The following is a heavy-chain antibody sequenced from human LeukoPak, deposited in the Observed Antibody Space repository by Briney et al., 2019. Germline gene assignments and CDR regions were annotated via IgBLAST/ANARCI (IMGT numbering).Heavy chain of an antibody. Sequence: SETLSLTCTVSGASVSSFYWNWIRQPPGKGLEWIGSMYYSGTTNYGPSFKSRVTISLDTSKNEFSLRLKSLTAADTAVYYCAGQVGARIRYYYTSGLDVWGQGTTVAVSS. J-gene: IGHJ6*02. D-gene: IGHD2-2*01. CDR3: AGQVGARIRYYYTSGLDV. CDR2: MYYSGTT. V-gene: IGHV4-59*02. CDR1: GASVSSFY.